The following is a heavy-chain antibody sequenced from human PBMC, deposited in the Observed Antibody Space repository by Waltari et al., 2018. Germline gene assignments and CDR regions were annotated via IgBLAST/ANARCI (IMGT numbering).Heavy chain of an antibody. CDR2: INHSGST. V-gene: IGHV4-34*01. CDR1: GGSFSGYY. Sequence: QVQLQQWGAGLLKPSETLSLTCAVYGGSFSGYYWSWIRQPPGKGLEWIGEINHSGSTNYNPSLKSRVTISVDTSKNQFSLKLSSVTAADTAVYYCATSYYDFWSGYLGSFDYWGQGTLVTVSS. CDR3: ATSYYDFWSGYLGSFDY. D-gene: IGHD3-3*01. J-gene: IGHJ4*02.